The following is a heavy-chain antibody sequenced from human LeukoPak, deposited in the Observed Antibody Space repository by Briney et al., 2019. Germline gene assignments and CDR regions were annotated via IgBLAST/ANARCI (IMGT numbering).Heavy chain of an antibody. CDR3: ARGYCGGGSCWEVDY. CDR2: INSSGSDI. Sequence: GGSLRLSCAASGFIFSSYEMNWVRQAPGKGLEWVSFINSSGSDIYYAGSVKGRFTISRDNAKNSLYLQMNNMRAEDTAVYYCARGYCGGGSCWEVDYWGQGTLVTVS. CDR1: GFIFSSYE. J-gene: IGHJ4*02. V-gene: IGHV3-48*03. D-gene: IGHD2-15*01.